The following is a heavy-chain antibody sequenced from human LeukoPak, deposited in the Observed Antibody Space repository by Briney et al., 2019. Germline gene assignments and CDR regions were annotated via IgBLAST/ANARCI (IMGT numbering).Heavy chain of an antibody. CDR2: IIPIFGTA. D-gene: IGHD3-22*01. J-gene: IGHJ4*02. Sequence: SVKVSCKASGGTFSSYAISWVRQAPGQGLEWMGRIIPIFGTANYAQKFQGRVTITTDESMSTAYMELSSLRSEDTAVYYCARDPYYYDSSGYYRDWGQGTLVTVSS. CDR3: ARDPYYYDSSGYYRD. V-gene: IGHV1-69*05. CDR1: GGTFSSYA.